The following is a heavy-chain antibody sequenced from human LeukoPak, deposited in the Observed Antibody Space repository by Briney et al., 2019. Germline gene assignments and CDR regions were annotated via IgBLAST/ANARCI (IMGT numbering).Heavy chain of an antibody. CDR1: GGTFSSYA. D-gene: IGHD3-9*01. Sequence: SVKVSCKASGGTFSSYAISWVRQAPGQGLEWMGGIIPIFGTANYAQKFQGRVTITADESTSTAYMELSSLRSEDTAVYYCARGASGALRYFDWLTRINWFDPWGQGTLVTVSS. J-gene: IGHJ5*02. V-gene: IGHV1-69*13. CDR3: ARGASGALRYFDWLTRINWFDP. CDR2: IIPIFGTA.